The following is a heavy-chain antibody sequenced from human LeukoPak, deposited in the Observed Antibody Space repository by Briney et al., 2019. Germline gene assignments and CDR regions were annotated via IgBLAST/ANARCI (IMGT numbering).Heavy chain of an antibody. CDR1: GFTFSTYA. D-gene: IGHD6-19*01. J-gene: IGHJ4*02. CDR3: ARNDFGSGSLGDN. V-gene: IGHV3-23*01. Sequence: GGAVRLSCAPSGFTFSTYAMSWVRQAPGKGRDGVSRICGGGGGTYYADSVKGRFTISRDTSKNTLFLQMNSLRAEDTAVYYCARNDFGSGSLGDNSGQGTLVTVFS. CDR2: ICGGGGGT.